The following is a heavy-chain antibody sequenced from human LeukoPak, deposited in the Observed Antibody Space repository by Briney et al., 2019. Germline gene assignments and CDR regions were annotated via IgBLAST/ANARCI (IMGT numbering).Heavy chain of an antibody. CDR1: GFTFSSFS. D-gene: IGHD2-2*02. CDR2: ISSSGSYI. Sequence: PGGSLRLSCAASGFTFSSFSMNWARQAPGKGLEWVSSISSSGSYIYYADSVKGRFTISRDNSKNTLYLQMNSLRAEDTAVYYCASGIPAAIGPFDYWGQGTLVTVSS. J-gene: IGHJ4*02. V-gene: IGHV3-21*04. CDR3: ASGIPAAIGPFDY.